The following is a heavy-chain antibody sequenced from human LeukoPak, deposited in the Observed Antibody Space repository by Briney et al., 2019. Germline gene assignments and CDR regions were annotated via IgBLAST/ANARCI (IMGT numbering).Heavy chain of an antibody. CDR2: IYYSGST. J-gene: IGHJ4*02. CDR3: ARNRYSSGWKYFDY. CDR1: GGSISSSSDY. V-gene: IGHV4-39*01. D-gene: IGHD6-19*01. Sequence: SETLSLTCTVSGGSISSSSDYWGWIRQPPGKGLEWIGSIYYSGSTYYNPSLKSRVTISVDTSKNQFSLKLSSVTAADTAVYYCARNRYSSGWKYFDYWGQGTLVTVSS.